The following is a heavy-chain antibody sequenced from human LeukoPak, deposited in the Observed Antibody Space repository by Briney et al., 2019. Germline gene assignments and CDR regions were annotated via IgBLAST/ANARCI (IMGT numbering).Heavy chain of an antibody. Sequence: GGSLRLSCAASGFTSSNAWMSWVRQAPGKGLEWVGRIKSKTDGGTTDYAAPVKGRFTISRDDSKNTLYLQMNSLKTEDTAVYCCTTYPYRASGSNWGQGTLVTVSS. CDR2: IKSKTDGGTT. J-gene: IGHJ4*02. CDR3: TTYPYRASGSN. D-gene: IGHD3-10*01. CDR1: GFTSSNAW. V-gene: IGHV3-15*01.